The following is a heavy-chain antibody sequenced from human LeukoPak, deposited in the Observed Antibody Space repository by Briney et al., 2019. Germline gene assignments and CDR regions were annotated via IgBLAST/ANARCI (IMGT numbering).Heavy chain of an antibody. V-gene: IGHV4-30-2*01. Sequence: SQTLSLTCAVSGGSISSGGYSWSWIRQPPGKGLEWIGYIYHSGSTYYNPSLKSRVTISVDRSKNQFSLKLSSVTAAGTAVYYCARRIVVKNWFDPWGQGTLVTVSS. CDR2: IYHSGST. CDR1: GGSISSGGYS. J-gene: IGHJ5*02. D-gene: IGHD2-21*01. CDR3: ARRIVVKNWFDP.